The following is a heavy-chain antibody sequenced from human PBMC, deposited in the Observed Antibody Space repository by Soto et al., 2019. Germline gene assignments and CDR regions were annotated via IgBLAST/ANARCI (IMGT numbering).Heavy chain of an antibody. J-gene: IGHJ4*02. V-gene: IGHV2-70*11. CDR2: IDWDDDK. CDR1: GFSLSTSGMC. Sequence: SGPTLVNPTQTLTLTCTFSGFSLSTSGMCVSWIRQPPGKALEWLARIDWDDDKYYSTSLKTRLTISKDTSKNQVVLTMTNMDPVDTATYYCARPYSSSWDNLSFDYWGQGTLVNVSS. D-gene: IGHD6-13*01. CDR3: ARPYSSSWDNLSFDY.